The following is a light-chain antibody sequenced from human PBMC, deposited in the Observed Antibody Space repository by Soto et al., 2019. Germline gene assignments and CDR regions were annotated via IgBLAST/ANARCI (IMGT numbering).Light chain of an antibody. Sequence: EVVMTQSPATLSVSPGERATLSCRASQSLSSNLAWYQQKPGQTPRLLIYGASTRATGVPARFSGSGSGTDFTLTISSLQSEDFAVYFCQQYKNWPPITFGQGTRLEIK. CDR2: GAS. CDR3: QQYKNWPPIT. J-gene: IGKJ5*01. CDR1: QSLSSN. V-gene: IGKV3-15*01.